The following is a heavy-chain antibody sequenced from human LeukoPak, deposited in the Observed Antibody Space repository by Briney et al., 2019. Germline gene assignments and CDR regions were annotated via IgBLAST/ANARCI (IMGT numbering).Heavy chain of an antibody. CDR2: ISSSSSTM. D-gene: IGHD4-17*01. CDR3: ARAHPGDYGDFQFDY. Sequence: GGSLRLSCAASGFTFSSYSMNWVRQAPGKGLEWVSYISSSSSTMYYADSVKGRFTISRDNAKNSLYLQMNSLRAEDTAVYYCARAHPGDYGDFQFDYWGQGTLVTVSS. CDR1: GFTFSSYS. J-gene: IGHJ4*02. V-gene: IGHV3-48*01.